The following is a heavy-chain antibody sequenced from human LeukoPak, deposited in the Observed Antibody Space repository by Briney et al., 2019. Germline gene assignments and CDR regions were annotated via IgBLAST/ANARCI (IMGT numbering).Heavy chain of an antibody. CDR1: GGSFSGYY. Sequence: PSETLSLTCAVYGGSFSGYYWSWIRQPPGKGLEWIGEINHSGSTNYNSSLKSRVTISVDTSKNQFSLKLSSVTAADTAVYYCARRRNYYDSMSRPYNWFDPWGQGTLVTVSS. D-gene: IGHD3-22*01. CDR2: INHSGST. V-gene: IGHV4-34*01. J-gene: IGHJ5*02. CDR3: ARRRNYYDSMSRPYNWFDP.